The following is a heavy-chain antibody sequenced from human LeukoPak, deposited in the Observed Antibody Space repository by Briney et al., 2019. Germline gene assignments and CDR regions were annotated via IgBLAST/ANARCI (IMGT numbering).Heavy chain of an antibody. CDR1: GFTFSSYS. CDR2: ISSSSSYI. J-gene: IGHJ6*03. V-gene: IGHV3-21*01. CDR3: ARVAAAGIYYYYYMDV. Sequence: GGSLRLSCAASGFTFSSYSMNWVRQAPGKGLEWVSSISSSSSYIYYADSVKGRFTISRDNAKNSLYLQMNSLRAEDTAVYYCARVAAAGIYYYYYMDVWGKGTTVTVSS. D-gene: IGHD6-13*01.